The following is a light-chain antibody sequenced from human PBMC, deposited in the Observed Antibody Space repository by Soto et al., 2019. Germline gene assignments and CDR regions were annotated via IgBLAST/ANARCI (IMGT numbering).Light chain of an antibody. CDR2: GAS. CDR3: QPDGGSHPRGT. Sequence: EVVLTQSPATLSLSPGARATLSCRASQSIDISHLAWYQHKGRQAPRLLIHGASTRAPGVPDRFSGSEFGRAYSHIIDRLEPEDFALYYCQPDGGSHPRGTFGHGTTV. CDR1: QSIDISH. J-gene: IGKJ3*01. V-gene: IGKV3-20*01.